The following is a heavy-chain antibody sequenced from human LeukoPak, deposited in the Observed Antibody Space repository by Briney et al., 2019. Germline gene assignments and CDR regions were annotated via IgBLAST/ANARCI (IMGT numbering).Heavy chain of an antibody. CDR1: GFTFSSYA. CDR3: ARVDSMADFDY. V-gene: IGHV3-30*04. J-gene: IGHJ4*02. D-gene: IGHD2/OR15-2a*01. Sequence: GRSLRLSCAASGFTFSSYAMHWVRQAPGKGLEWVAVISYDGSNKYYADSVKGRFTISRDNSKNTLYLQMNSLRAEDTAVYYCARVDSMADFDYWGQGTLVTVSS. CDR2: ISYDGSNK.